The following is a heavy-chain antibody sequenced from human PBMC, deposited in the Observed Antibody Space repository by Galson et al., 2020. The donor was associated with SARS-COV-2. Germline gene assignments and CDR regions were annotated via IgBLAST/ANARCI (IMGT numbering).Heavy chain of an antibody. D-gene: IGHD3-9*01. V-gene: IGHV2-70*11. CDR2: IDWDDDK. CDR3: AREYYDILTGYYNPFDY. CDR1: GFSLSNARMG. J-gene: IGHJ4*02. Sequence: SGPTLVKPTETLTLTCTVSGFSLSNARMGVSWIRQPPGKALEWLARIDWDDDKYYSTSLKTRLTISKDTSKNQVVLTMTNMDPVDTATYYCAREYYDILTGYYNPFDYWGQGTLVTVSS.